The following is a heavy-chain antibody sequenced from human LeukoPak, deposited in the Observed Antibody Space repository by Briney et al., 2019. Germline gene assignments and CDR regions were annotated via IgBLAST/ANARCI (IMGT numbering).Heavy chain of an antibody. V-gene: IGHV4-34*01. CDR3: ARGRPYDSSGYYYYYMDV. D-gene: IGHD3-22*01. CDR1: GGSFSGYY. CDR2: INHSGST. J-gene: IGHJ6*03. Sequence: PSETLSLTCAVYGGSFSGYYWSWIRQPPGKGLEWIGEINHSGSTNYNPSLKSRVTISVDTSKNQFSLKLSSVTAADTAVYYCARGRPYDSSGYYYYYMDVWGKGTTVTVSS.